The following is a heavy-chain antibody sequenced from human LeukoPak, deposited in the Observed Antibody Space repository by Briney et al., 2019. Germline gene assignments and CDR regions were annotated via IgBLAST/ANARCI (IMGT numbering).Heavy chain of an antibody. V-gene: IGHV4-34*01. Sequence: SETLSLTCAVYGGSFSGYYWSWIRQPPGKGLEWIGAINHSGSTNYNPSLKSRVTISVDTSKNQFSLKLSSVTAADTAVYYCARGRIAARQGLYVYYYYYMDVWGKGTTVTVSS. J-gene: IGHJ6*03. CDR2: INHSGST. CDR3: ARGRIAARQGLYVYYYYYMDV. D-gene: IGHD6-6*01. CDR1: GGSFSGYY.